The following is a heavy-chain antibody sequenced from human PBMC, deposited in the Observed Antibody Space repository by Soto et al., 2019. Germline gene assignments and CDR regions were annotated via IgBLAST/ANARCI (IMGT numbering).Heavy chain of an antibody. V-gene: IGHV6-1*01. CDR1: VYSVSSNSAA. D-gene: IGHD3-3*01. J-gene: IGHJ6*02. Sequence: PSQTLSLTCAISVYSVSSNSAAWNWISQSPSRGLEWLGRTYYRSKWYNDYAVSVKSRITINPDTSKNQFSLQLNSVTPEDTAVYFCARDPFGVVIDIYSYYGIEVLGQ. CDR3: ARDPFGVVIDIYSYYGIEV. CDR2: TYYRSKWYN.